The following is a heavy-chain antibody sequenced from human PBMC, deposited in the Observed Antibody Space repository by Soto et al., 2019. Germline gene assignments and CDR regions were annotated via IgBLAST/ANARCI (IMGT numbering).Heavy chain of an antibody. CDR3: ARDRTMIDYDAFYX. V-gene: IGHV6-1*01. CDR2: TYYRSKWYN. D-gene: IGHD3-22*01. CDR1: GDSVSSNSAA. J-gene: IGHJ3*02. Sequence: SQTLSLTCSISGDSVSSNSAAWNWIRQSPSRGLECLGSTYYRSKWYNYYAVSVKSRITINPDTSKNQFYLQLNSVTPEETAVYYCARDRTMIDYDAFYXWGQGTMVTVS.